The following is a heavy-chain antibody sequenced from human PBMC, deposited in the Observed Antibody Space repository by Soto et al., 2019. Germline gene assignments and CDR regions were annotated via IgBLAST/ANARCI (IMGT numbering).Heavy chain of an antibody. D-gene: IGHD3-22*01. CDR1: GFTFRDHA. CDR3: AKDRYYDTPGWFDP. Sequence: GGSLRLACVGSGFTFRDHAMRWVRQAPGRGLEWVSAISANGASIQHADSVKGRFSVSRDNAKNTVYLQMDNLRTEDSAVYYCAKDRYYDTPGWFDPWGQGSRVTVSS. CDR2: ISANGASI. J-gene: IGHJ5*02. V-gene: IGHV3-23*01.